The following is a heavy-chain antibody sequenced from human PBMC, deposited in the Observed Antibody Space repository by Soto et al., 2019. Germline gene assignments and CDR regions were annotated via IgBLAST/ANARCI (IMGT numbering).Heavy chain of an antibody. V-gene: IGHV3-11*06. CDR1: GFTFSDYY. CDR2: ISSSSSYT. CDR3: ARDERFPGGSYDLHWFDP. J-gene: IGHJ5*02. D-gene: IGHD1-26*01. Sequence: PGGSLRLSCAASGFTFSDYYMSWIRQAPGKGLEWVSYISSSSSYTNYADSVKGRFTISRDNAKNSLYLQMNSLRAEDTAVYYWARDERFPGGSYDLHWFDPWGQGTLVTVSS.